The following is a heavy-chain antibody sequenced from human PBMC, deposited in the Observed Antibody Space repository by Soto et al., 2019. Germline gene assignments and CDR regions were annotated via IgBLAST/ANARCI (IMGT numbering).Heavy chain of an antibody. J-gene: IGHJ4*02. CDR2: MSNDGTKK. Sequence: PXGTLTLTCAVSGASISSGDYSGSWVRQAPGKGLEWVAVMSNDGTKKYYADSVKGRFTISRDNSKNTLSLQMNSLRPEDAAVYYCAKAGDVYNSFFDYWGRGTLVTVSS. CDR1: GASISSGDYS. CDR3: AKAGDVYNSFFDY. D-gene: IGHD1-1*01. V-gene: IGHV3-30*04.